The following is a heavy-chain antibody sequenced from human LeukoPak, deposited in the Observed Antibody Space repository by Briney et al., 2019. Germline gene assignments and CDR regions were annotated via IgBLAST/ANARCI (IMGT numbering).Heavy chain of an antibody. CDR1: GYSFTNYW. CDR2: IYPGDSDT. Sequence: PGESLKISRKGSGYSFTNYWIGWVRQMPGKGLEWMGIIYPGDSDTRYIPSFQGQVTISADKSINTAYLQWSSLKASDTAMYYCARRVDSYWFFDHWGQGTLVTVSS. V-gene: IGHV5-51*01. CDR3: ARRVDSYWFFDH. D-gene: IGHD1-26*01. J-gene: IGHJ4*02.